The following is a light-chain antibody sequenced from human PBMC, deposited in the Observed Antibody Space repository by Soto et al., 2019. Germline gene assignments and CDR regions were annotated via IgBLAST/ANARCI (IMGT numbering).Light chain of an antibody. CDR3: QHYGSSPRT. Sequence: EIVLTQSLGTLSLSAGERATLSCRASQSFSSSYLAWYQQKPGQAPRLLIYGASSRATGIPDRFSGSGSGTDFNLTISRLEPEDFAMYYCQHYGSSPRTFGQGTKVDI. J-gene: IGKJ1*01. CDR1: QSFSSSY. V-gene: IGKV3-20*01. CDR2: GAS.